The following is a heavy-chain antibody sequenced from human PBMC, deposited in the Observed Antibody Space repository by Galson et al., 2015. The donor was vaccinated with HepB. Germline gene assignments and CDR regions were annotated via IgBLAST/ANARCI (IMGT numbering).Heavy chain of an antibody. CDR2: ISAGSTTV. CDR1: GVTIPSYS. V-gene: IGHV3-48*01. J-gene: IGHJ6*02. CDR3: ARNPASYDYFNMDG. Sequence: SLRLSCAASGVTIPSYSMNWVRKAPGKGLEWLAYISAGSTTVYYAASVRGRFTISRDNAKNFLYLHMNSLRGEDTAIYYCARNPASYDYFNMDGWGHGTTVTVSS.